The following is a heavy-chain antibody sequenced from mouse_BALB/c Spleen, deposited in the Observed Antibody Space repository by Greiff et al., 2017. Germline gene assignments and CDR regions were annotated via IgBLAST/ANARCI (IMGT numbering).Heavy chain of an antibody. CDR2: IAPGSGST. Sequence: DLVKPGASVKLFCKASGYTFTSYWINWIKQRPGQGLEWIGRIAPGSGSTYYNEMFKGKATLTVDTSSSTAYIQLSSLSSEDSAVYFCARYYGSSYDYWGQGTTLTVSS. J-gene: IGHJ2*01. CDR3: ARYYGSSYDY. D-gene: IGHD1-1*01. CDR1: GYTFTSYW. V-gene: IGHV1S41*01.